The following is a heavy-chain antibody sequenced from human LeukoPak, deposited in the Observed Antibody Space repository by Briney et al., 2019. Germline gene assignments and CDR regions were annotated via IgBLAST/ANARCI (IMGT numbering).Heavy chain of an antibody. V-gene: IGHV4-59*08. CDR1: GGSISSYY. D-gene: IGHD5-24*01. J-gene: IGHJ1*01. Sequence: SETLSLTCTVSGGSISSYYWSWIRQPPGKGLEWLGYIYYSGSTNYNPSLKSRVTISVDTSKNQFSLKLSSVTAADTAVYYCARRRDGYKGGFQHWGQGTLVTVSS. CDR2: IYYSGST. CDR3: ARRRDGYKGGFQH.